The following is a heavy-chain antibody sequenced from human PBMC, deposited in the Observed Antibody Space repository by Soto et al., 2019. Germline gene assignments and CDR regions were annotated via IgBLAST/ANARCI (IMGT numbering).Heavy chain of an antibody. CDR2: IIPIFATR. CDR1: GGTFSDYG. D-gene: IGHD2-8*02. J-gene: IGHJ6*02. CDR3: ARETSYCTGGCCRYATLYGLDV. V-gene: IGHV1-69*18. Sequence: QVQLVQSGAEVKKPGSTVKVSCKASGGTFSDYGISWVRQAPGQGLEWLGIIIPIFATRKYAQRFQGRVAISADESTNTAYMELSSLRSEDTAVYYCARETSYCTGGCCRYATLYGLDVWGRGTTVTVSS.